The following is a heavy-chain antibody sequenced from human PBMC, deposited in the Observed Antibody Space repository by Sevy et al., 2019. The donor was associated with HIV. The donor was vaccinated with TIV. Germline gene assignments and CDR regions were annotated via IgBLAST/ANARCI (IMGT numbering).Heavy chain of an antibody. CDR2: IYDSGST. Sequence: SETLSLTCTVSGGSISSSSYYWGWIRQAPGKGLEWIGSIYDSGSTYYNPSLKSRVTISVDTSKNQFSLKLSSVTAADTAVYYCARRGYCSGGSCYSRDYWGQGTLVTVSS. J-gene: IGHJ4*02. CDR1: GGSISSSSYY. CDR3: ARRGYCSGGSCYSRDY. D-gene: IGHD2-15*01. V-gene: IGHV4-39*01.